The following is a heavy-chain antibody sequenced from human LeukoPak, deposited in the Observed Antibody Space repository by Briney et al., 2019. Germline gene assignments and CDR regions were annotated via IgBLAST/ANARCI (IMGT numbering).Heavy chain of an antibody. D-gene: IGHD3-16*01. V-gene: IGHV3-48*01. CDR2: ISSDSSNI. CDR1: GFTFISYS. J-gene: IGHJ4*02. CDR3: VKDKDNLWGSPYFFDN. Sequence: PGGSLRLSCAVSGFTFISYSMNWVRQAPGKGLEWVSYISSDSSNIYYADSVNGRFTISRDNAKNSLYLQMNSLRVEDTAVYFCVKDKDNLWGSPYFFDNWGQGTLVSVSS.